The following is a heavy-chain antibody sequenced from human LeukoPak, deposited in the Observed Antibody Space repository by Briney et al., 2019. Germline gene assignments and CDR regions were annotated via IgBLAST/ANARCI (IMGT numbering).Heavy chain of an antibody. CDR3: ARGRRYGDYDY. CDR2: INPSGGST. CDR1: GYTFTSYY. Sequence: ASVKVSCKASGYTFTSYYMHRVRQAPGQGLEWMGGINPSGGSTSYAQKFQGRLTMTRDTSTSTVYMELSSLRSEDTAVYYCARGRRYGDYDYWGQGTLVTVSS. D-gene: IGHD4-17*01. V-gene: IGHV1-46*01. J-gene: IGHJ4*02.